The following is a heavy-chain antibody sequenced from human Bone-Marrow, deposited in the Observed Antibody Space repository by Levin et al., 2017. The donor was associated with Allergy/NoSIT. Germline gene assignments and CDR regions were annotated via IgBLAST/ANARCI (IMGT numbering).Heavy chain of an antibody. CDR2: INSGSTDI. D-gene: IGHD3-9*01. CDR3: ARDRTYGILRNYGMDV. J-gene: IGHJ6*02. Sequence: PRASVKVSCAASGFNFSTYNMNWVRQAPGKALEWVSSINSGSTDIYYADSLKGRFTISRDNAENSLYLQMNGLRVGDTAVYYCARDRTYGILRNYGMDVWGQGTTVTVSS. V-gene: IGHV3-21*01. CDR1: GFNFSTYN.